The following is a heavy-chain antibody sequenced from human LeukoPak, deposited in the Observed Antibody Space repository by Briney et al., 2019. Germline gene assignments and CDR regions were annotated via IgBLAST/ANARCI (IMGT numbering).Heavy chain of an antibody. CDR1: GFTFSSYA. Sequence: GGSLRLSCAASGFTFSSYAMSWVRQAPGKGLEWVSAISGSGGSTYYADSVKGRFTISRDNSKNTLYPQMNSLRAEDTAVYYCAKDSMIAVAGRVFDYWGQGTLVTVSS. D-gene: IGHD6-19*01. CDR3: AKDSMIAVAGRVFDY. V-gene: IGHV3-23*01. CDR2: ISGSGGST. J-gene: IGHJ4*02.